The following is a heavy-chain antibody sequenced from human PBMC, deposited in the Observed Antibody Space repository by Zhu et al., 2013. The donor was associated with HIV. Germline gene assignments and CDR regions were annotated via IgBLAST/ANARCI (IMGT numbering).Heavy chain of an antibody. CDR3: VRAPQQYSYGLGLDY. D-gene: IGHD5-18*01. V-gene: IGHV1-46*03. CDR2: INPSGDYK. Sequence: QVQLVQSGAEVKKPGASVKVSCKASGYTFTDYHIHWVRQAPGQGLEWMGMINPSGDYKMHPQKFQGRVTMTRDTSTSTVYVELSSLRSEDTAIYYCVRAPQQYSYGLGLDYWGQGTLVTVSS. J-gene: IGHJ4*02. CDR1: GYTFTDYH.